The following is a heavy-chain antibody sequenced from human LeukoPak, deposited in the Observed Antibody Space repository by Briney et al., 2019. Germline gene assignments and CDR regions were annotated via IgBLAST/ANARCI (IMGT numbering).Heavy chain of an antibody. CDR2: ITSSSSYI. D-gene: IGHD3-10*01. CDR1: GFTFSSYS. Sequence: GGSLRLSCAASGFTFSSYSMNWVRQAPGKGLEWVSSITSSSSYIYYADSVKGRFTISRDNAKNSLYLQMNSLRAEDTAVYYCARAQYGSGSYYGYWGQGTLVTVPS. V-gene: IGHV3-21*01. J-gene: IGHJ4*02. CDR3: ARAQYGSGSYYGY.